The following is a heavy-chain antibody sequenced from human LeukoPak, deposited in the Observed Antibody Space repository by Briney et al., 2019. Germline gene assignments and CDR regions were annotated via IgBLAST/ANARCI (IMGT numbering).Heavy chain of an antibody. CDR3: ARVLLTVTPYYFDY. J-gene: IGHJ4*02. CDR2: ISAYNGNT. CDR1: GYTFTSYG. D-gene: IGHD4-17*01. V-gene: IGHV1-18*01. Sequence: ASVKVSCKASGYTFTSYGISWVRQAPGQGLEWMGWISAYNGNTNYAQKLQGRVTMTTDTSTSTAYMELRSLRSDDTAVYYCARVLLTVTPYYFDYWGQGTLVTVSS.